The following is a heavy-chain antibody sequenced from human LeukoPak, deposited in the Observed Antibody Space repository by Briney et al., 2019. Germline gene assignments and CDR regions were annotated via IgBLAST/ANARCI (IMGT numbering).Heavy chain of an antibody. CDR3: ARGRLRYFDWLLSPDLDY. CDR1: GGSISSYY. D-gene: IGHD3-9*01. V-gene: IGHV4-34*01. CDR2: INHSGST. Sequence: SETLSLTCTVSGGSISSYYWSWIRQPPGKGLEWIGEINHSGSTNYNPSLKSRVTISVDTSKNQFSLKLSSVTAADTAVYYCARGRLRYFDWLLSPDLDYWGQGTLVTVSS. J-gene: IGHJ4*02.